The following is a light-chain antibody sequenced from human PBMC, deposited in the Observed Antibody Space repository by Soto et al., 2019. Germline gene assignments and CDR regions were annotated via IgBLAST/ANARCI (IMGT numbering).Light chain of an antibody. CDR3: QQYGISTRT. Sequence: EIVFTQSPGTLPLSPGERATLSCRASQSVSSSYLAWYQQKPGQAPRLLIYGASSRETGIPDRFSGSGSGTEFTLTISRLETEDFAVYYCQQYGISTRTFGQGTKVDIK. J-gene: IGKJ1*01. CDR2: GAS. V-gene: IGKV3-20*01. CDR1: QSVSSSY.